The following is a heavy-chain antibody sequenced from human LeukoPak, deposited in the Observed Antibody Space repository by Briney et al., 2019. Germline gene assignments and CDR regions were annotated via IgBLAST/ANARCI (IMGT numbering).Heavy chain of an antibody. CDR1: GFTFSDYY. D-gene: IGHD6-13*01. Sequence: PGGSLRLSCVASGFTFSDYYMSWIRQAPGKGLEWVSYISSSGSTIYYADSVKGRFTISRDNAKNSLYLQMNSLRAEDTAVYYCARDSSSWAHYFDYWGQGTLVTVSS. V-gene: IGHV3-11*01. J-gene: IGHJ4*02. CDR2: ISSSGSTI. CDR3: ARDSSSWAHYFDY.